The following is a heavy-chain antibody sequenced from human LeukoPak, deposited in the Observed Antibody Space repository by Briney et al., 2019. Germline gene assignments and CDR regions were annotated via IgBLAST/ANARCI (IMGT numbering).Heavy chain of an antibody. CDR2: IYNGGST. CDR1: GFTVSSNY. J-gene: IGHJ4*02. Sequence: GGSLRLSCAASGFTVSSNYMSWVRQAPGKGLEWVSVIYNGGSTYYADSVKGRFTISRDNSKNTLYLQMNSLRAEDTAVYYCARESGDGYNPFDYWGQGTLVTVSS. CDR3: ARESGDGYNPFDY. V-gene: IGHV3-66*02. D-gene: IGHD5-24*01.